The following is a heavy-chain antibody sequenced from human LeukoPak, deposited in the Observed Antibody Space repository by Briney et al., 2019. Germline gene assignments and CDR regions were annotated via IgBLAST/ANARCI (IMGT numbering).Heavy chain of an antibody. J-gene: IGHJ3*02. V-gene: IGHV4-31*03. CDR2: IYYSGST. Sequence: SQTLSLTCTVSGGSISSGGYYWSWIRQHPGKGLEWIGYIYYSGSTEYNPSLKTRVTISLDTTKNQFSLNLNSATPADTAVYYCARDIVVVPGAIGGAFDIWGQGTMVTVSS. CDR3: ARDIVVVPGAIGGAFDI. D-gene: IGHD2-2*01. CDR1: GGSISSGGYY.